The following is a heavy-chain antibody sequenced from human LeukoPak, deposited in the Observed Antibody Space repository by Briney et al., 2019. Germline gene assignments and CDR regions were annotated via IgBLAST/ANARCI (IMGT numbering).Heavy chain of an antibody. D-gene: IGHD6-13*01. Sequence: PGGSLRLSCAASGFTYSSYWMHWVRQAPGKGLVWVSRTNTDGSTTSYADSVRGRFTISRDNAKNTLYLQMNSLRAEDTAVYYCSTGGAAAGTKDYWGQGTLVTVSS. CDR1: GFTYSSYW. CDR3: STGGAAAGTKDY. J-gene: IGHJ4*02. V-gene: IGHV3-74*01. CDR2: TNTDGSTT.